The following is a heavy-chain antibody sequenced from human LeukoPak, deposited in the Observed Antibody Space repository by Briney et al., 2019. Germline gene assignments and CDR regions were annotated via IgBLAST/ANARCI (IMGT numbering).Heavy chain of an antibody. CDR2: INHSGST. V-gene: IGHV4-34*01. Sequence: SETLSLTCTVSGGSINSYYWSWIRQPPGKGLEWIGEINHSGSTNYNPSLKSRVTISVDTSKNQFSLKLSSVTAADTAVYYCARGSPDPSSSWYRLYFDYWGQGTLVTVSS. J-gene: IGHJ4*02. CDR1: GGSINSYY. D-gene: IGHD6-13*01. CDR3: ARGSPDPSSSWYRLYFDY.